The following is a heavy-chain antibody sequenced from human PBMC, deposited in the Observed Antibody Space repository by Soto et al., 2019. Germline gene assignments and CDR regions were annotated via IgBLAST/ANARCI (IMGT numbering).Heavy chain of an antibody. CDR1: GGSISSSSYY. V-gene: IGHV4-39*01. D-gene: IGHD6-19*01. CDR2: IYYSGST. Sequence: PSETLSRTCTVSGGSISSSSYYWGWIRQPPGNGLEWIGSIYYSGSTYYNPSLKSRVTISVDTSKNQFSLKLSSVTAADTAVYYCARRASSGWYGGFDYWRQGTLVTVPS. J-gene: IGHJ4*02. CDR3: ARRASSGWYGGFDY.